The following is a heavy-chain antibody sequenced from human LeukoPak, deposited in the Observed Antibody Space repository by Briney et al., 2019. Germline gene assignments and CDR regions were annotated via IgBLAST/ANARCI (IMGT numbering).Heavy chain of an antibody. J-gene: IGHJ3*02. CDR2: ISSRSRTI. V-gene: IGHV3-48*04. Sequence: PGGSLRLSCAASGFIFSSYDFNWVRQAPGKGLEWVSYISSRSRTIYDADSVKGRFTISRDNARNSLYLQMNSLRAEDTAVYYCAKDARRTMGSSYAFDIWGLGTMVTVSS. CDR1: GFIFSSYD. CDR3: AKDARRTMGSSYAFDI. D-gene: IGHD6-6*01.